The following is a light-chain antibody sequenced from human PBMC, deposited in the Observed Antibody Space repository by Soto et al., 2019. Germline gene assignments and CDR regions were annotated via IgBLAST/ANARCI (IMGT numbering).Light chain of an antibody. CDR1: SSDVGGYNY. J-gene: IGLJ1*01. Sequence: QSALTQPASVSGSPGQSITISCTGTSSDVGGYNYVSWYQQHPGKAPKLMIYDVSNRPSGVSNRFSGSKSGNTASLTISGLQAEDEADYYCSLYTSSSIPNYVFGTGTKLTVL. V-gene: IGLV2-14*01. CDR3: SLYTSSSIPNYV. CDR2: DVS.